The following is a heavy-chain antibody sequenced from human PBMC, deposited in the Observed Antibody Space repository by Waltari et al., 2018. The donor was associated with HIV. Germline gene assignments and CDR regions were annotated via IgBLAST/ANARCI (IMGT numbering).Heavy chain of an antibody. Sequence: QVQLVESGGGVVQPGKSLRLSCAASGFTFSSYAMPRVRQAPGKGLEWVAVIWHDANNQYYADSVQGRFTISRDNSKNTLYLQMNSLRAEDTALYYCARDSPVFSRGTEELDYWGQGTLVTVSS. D-gene: IGHD2-2*01. J-gene: IGHJ4*02. CDR1: GFTFSSYA. CDR3: ARDSPVFSRGTEELDY. V-gene: IGHV3-33*01. CDR2: IWHDANNQ.